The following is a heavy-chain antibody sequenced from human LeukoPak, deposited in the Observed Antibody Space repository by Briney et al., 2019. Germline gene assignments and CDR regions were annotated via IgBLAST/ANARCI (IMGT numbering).Heavy chain of an antibody. J-gene: IGHJ4*02. CDR3: ARMSGIAVAAIWISYFDY. D-gene: IGHD6-19*01. CDR1: GFTFCAYY. Sequence: SGESLRLSCAASGFTFCAYYMTWVRQAPGKGLEWVANIKQDGSEKYYVDSVKGRFTISRDNANNSLYLQMNSLRAEETVVYYCARMSGIAVAAIWISYFDYWGQGTLVTVSS. V-gene: IGHV3-7*03. CDR2: IKQDGSEK.